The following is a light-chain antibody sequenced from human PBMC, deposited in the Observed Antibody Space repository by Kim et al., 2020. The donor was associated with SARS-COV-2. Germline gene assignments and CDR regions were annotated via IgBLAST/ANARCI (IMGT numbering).Light chain of an antibody. CDR3: QHYANLPVT. CDR2: DAS. V-gene: IGKV1-33*01. CDR1: QDISNY. Sequence: ASVGDRVTITCRASQDISNYLNWYQQKPGKAPKLLIYDASELQTGVPARFSGSGSGTDFTFTISSLQPEDIATYYCQHYANLPVTFGQGTRLEIK. J-gene: IGKJ5*01.